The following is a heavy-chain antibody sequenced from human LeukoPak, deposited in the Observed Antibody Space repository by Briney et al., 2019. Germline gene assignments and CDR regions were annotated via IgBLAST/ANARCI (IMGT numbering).Heavy chain of an antibody. V-gene: IGHV1-46*01. J-gene: IGHJ4*02. CDR3: ARSDYNDYRGLGF. Sequence: AASVNVSCTASGYAFTSYHIHWMRQAPGQGLGWMGIIIPSSGSTTYAQKFQGRVTMTRDTSTSTVYMELSSLTSDDTAVYFCARSDYNDYRGLGFWGQGTLVTVSS. CDR2: IIPSSGST. D-gene: IGHD4-11*01. CDR1: GYAFTSYH.